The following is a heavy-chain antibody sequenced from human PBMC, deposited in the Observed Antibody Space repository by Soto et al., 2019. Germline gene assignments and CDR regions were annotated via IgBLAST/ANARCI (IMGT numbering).Heavy chain of an antibody. V-gene: IGHV3-30*03. CDR3: AREGSSMIVVNNWFAT. Sequence: QVHLVESGGGVVQVGKSLRLSCAASIFTFSDYGMDWVRQAPVKGLEWVTFISYDGTKELYADSVKGRFAISRDNSQNTLYLQMNSLRTEDTAVYYCAREGSSMIVVNNWFATWGQGTLVTVSA. D-gene: IGHD3-22*01. J-gene: IGHJ5*02. CDR1: IFTFSDYG. CDR2: ISYDGTKE.